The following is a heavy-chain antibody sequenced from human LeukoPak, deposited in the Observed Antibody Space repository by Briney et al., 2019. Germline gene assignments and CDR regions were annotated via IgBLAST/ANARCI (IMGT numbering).Heavy chain of an antibody. D-gene: IGHD4-23*01. CDR3: ARDYGGSSPFDY. J-gene: IGHJ4*02. Sequence: GGSLRLSCAASGFTFSSYEMNWVRQAPGKGLEWVSYISSSGSTIYYAYSVKGRFTISRDNAKNSLYLQMNSLRAEDTAVYYCARDYGGSSPFDYWGQGTLVTVSS. CDR2: ISSSGSTI. V-gene: IGHV3-48*03. CDR1: GFTFSSYE.